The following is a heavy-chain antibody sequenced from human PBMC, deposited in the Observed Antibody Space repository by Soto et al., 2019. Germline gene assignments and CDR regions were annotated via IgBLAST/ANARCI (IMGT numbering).Heavy chain of an antibody. V-gene: IGHV1-69*12. CDR3: ARDPLSVAAARTKGDY. J-gene: IGHJ4*02. CDR1: GGTFSSYA. D-gene: IGHD6-13*01. CDR2: IIPIFGTA. Sequence: QVQLVQSGAEVKKPGSSVKVSCKASGGTFSSYAISWVRQAPGQGLEWMGGIIPIFGTANYAQKFQGRVTTTATESTSTADMELSSLRSEDTAVYYCARDPLSVAAARTKGDYWGQGTLVTVSS.